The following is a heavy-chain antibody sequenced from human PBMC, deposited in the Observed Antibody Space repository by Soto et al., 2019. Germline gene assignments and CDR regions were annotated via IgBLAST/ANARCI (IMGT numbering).Heavy chain of an antibody. J-gene: IGHJ4*02. CDR2: ISYRGST. D-gene: IGHD4-17*01. V-gene: IGHV4-59*08. CDR1: GGSISSYY. Sequence: SETLSLTCTVSGGSISSYYWSWIRQPPGKGLECIGYISYRGSTNYNPSLKSRVTMSVDTSRNQFSLKLTSVTAADTAVYYCARAPDYGDYVFDYWGQGTLVTVSS. CDR3: ARAPDYGDYVFDY.